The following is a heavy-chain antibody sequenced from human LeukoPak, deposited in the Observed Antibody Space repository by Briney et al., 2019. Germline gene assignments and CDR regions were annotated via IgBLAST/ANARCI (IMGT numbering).Heavy chain of an antibody. CDR1: GFTFSSYA. V-gene: IGHV3-23*01. CDR3: AQNWNLDY. Sequence: PGGSLRPSCAASGFTFSSYAMSWVRQAPGKGLEWVSATSGSGGSTYYADSVKGRLTISRDNSKNTLYLQMNSLRAEDTAVYYCAQNWNLDYWGQGTLVTVSS. CDR2: TSGSGGST. D-gene: IGHD1-1*01. J-gene: IGHJ4*02.